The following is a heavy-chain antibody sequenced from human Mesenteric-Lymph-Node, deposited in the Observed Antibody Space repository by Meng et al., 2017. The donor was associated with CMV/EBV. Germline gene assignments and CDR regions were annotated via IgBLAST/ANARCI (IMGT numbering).Heavy chain of an antibody. CDR2: LDNTGDT. V-gene: IGHV3-13*01. CDR1: DFIFSYHD. Sequence: GESLKISCADSDFIFSYHDMHWVRQGTQKGLEWVSPLDNTGDTYYPDSVKGRFTISRDNSKNTLYLQMNSLRAEDTAVYYCARDLRKTVTTFVVENYYGMDVWGQGTTVTVSS. D-gene: IGHD4-11*01. J-gene: IGHJ6*02. CDR3: ARDLRKTVTTFVVENYYGMDV.